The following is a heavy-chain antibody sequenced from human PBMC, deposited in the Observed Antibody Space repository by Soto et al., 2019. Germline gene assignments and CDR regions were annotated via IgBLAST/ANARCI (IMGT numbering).Heavy chain of an antibody. D-gene: IGHD4-17*01. CDR2: ISAYNGNT. J-gene: IGHJ4*02. V-gene: IGHV1-18*01. Sequence: GASVKVSCKASGYTFTSYGISWVRQAPGQGLEWMGWISAYNGNTNYAQKLQGRVTMTTDTSTSTAYMELRSLRSDDTAVYYCARDLTYDYPSLYFDYWGQGTLVTVSS. CDR3: ARDLTYDYPSLYFDY. CDR1: GYTFTSYG.